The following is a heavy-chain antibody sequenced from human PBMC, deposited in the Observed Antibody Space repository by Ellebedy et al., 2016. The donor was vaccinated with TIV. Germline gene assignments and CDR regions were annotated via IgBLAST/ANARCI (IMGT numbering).Heavy chain of an antibody. CDR1: GGTFSSYA. CDR2: IIPIFGTA. D-gene: IGHD6-6*01. J-gene: IGHJ5*02. CDR3: ARESSSGVGGRGNWFDP. Sequence: SVKVSXXASGGTFSSYAISWVRQAPGQGLEWMGGIIPIFGTANYAQKFQGRVTITADKSTSTANMELSSLRSEDTAVYYCARESSSGVGGRGNWFDPWGQGTLVTVSS. V-gene: IGHV1-69*06.